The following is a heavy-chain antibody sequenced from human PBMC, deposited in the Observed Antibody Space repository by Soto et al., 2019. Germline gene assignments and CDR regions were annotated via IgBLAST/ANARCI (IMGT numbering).Heavy chain of an antibody. CDR2: IYDSGST. D-gene: IGHD4-17*01. Sequence: QVQLQEPGPGLVKPSQTLSLTCTVSGGPITNYWSWIRQHPGKGLEWIGYIYDSGSTYYNPSLKSRVTMSLDTSKNQLSLKLTSVTAADTAVYYCARVNLDYVTGMDVWGQGTTVTVSS. V-gene: IGHV4-31*03. J-gene: IGHJ6*02. CDR3: ARVNLDYVTGMDV. CDR1: GGPITNY.